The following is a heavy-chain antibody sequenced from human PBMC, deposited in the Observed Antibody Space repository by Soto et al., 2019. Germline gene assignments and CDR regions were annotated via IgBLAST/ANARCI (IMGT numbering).Heavy chain of an antibody. J-gene: IGHJ4*02. CDR2: IYWDDDT. V-gene: IGHV2-5*02. Sequence: QITLKEAGPTLVKPTQTLTLTCSFSGFSLITDGVGVGWIRQPPGKALEWLALIYWDDDTGYSTSLRSRLTITKDTSRNQVVLTMTNIDPADTATYYCSHTMAPRIFDSWGQGTLVTVSS. CDR1: GFSLITDGVG. CDR3: SHTMAPRIFDS.